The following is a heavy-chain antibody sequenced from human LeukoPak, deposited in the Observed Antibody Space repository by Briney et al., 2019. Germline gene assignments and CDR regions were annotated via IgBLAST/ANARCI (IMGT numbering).Heavy chain of an antibody. CDR2: IYYSGST. Sequence: SETLSLTCTVSGGSLSSSSYHWGWIRQPPGKGLEWIGSIYYSGSTYYNPSLKSRVTISVDTSKNQFSLKLSSVTAADTAVYYCAQTIAAKEGPTGDYWGQGTLVTVSS. V-gene: IGHV4-39*01. CDR1: GGSLSSSSYH. J-gene: IGHJ4*02. D-gene: IGHD6-13*01. CDR3: AQTIAAKEGPTGDY.